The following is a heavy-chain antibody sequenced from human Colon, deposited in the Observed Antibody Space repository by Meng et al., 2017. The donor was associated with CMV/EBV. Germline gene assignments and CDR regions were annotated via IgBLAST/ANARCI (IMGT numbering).Heavy chain of an antibody. D-gene: IGHD6-6*01. CDR2: IYSTGRT. V-gene: IGHV3-53*01. Sequence: GGSLRLSCVVSGISVSGNYMTWVRQAPGKGLEWLSVIYSTGRTFYADSAKGRFTISRDTSQNTVYLQMNSLRAEDTAVYYCASPYSSSNLGYWGQGTLVTVSS. J-gene: IGHJ4*02. CDR1: GISVSGNY. CDR3: ASPYSSSNLGY.